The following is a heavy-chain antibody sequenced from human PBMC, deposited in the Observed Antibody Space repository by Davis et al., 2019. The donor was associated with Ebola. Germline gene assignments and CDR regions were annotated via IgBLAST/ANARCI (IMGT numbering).Heavy chain of an antibody. J-gene: IGHJ6*04. CDR3: AGGSPYYYYYGMDV. CDR1: GFTFSSYG. V-gene: IGHV3-30*03. D-gene: IGHD3-16*01. Sequence: GGSLRLSCAASGFTFSSYGMHWVRQAPGKGLERVAVISYDGSNKYYADSVKGRFTISRDNSKNTLYLQMNSLRAEDTAVYYCAGGSPYYYYYGMDVWGKGTTVTVSS. CDR2: ISYDGSNK.